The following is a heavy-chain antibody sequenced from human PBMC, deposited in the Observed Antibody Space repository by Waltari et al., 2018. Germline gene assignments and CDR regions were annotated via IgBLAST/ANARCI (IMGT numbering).Heavy chain of an antibody. CDR3: ARLRGTFGF. CDR2: ISGSDTGGFK. D-gene: IGHD3-16*01. CDR1: GFPFRNYE. J-gene: IGHJ3*01. V-gene: IGHV3-48*03. Sequence: EVQLVESGGGLVQPGGSLRLSCAVSGFPFRNYEINWVRQAPGKGLEWVSYISGSDTGGFKHYAESVKGRFTISRDNIENTLYLQMNSLRVDDTAVYYCARLRGTFGFWGQGTMVTVSS.